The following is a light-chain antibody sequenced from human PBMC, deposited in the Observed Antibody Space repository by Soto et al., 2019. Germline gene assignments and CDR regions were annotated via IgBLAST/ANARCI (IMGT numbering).Light chain of an antibody. V-gene: IGKV3-20*01. J-gene: IGKJ4*01. Sequence: EVVRTQSRSTLSLSPGERGTLSCRASQSVRSSHLAWYQQMPGQAPRLLIYGASNRATGIPDRFSGSGSPNDFTLTIRRLQPEDFAVYYSQPYTSSTLTFGGGNKV. CDR3: QPYTSSTLT. CDR1: QSVRSSH. CDR2: GAS.